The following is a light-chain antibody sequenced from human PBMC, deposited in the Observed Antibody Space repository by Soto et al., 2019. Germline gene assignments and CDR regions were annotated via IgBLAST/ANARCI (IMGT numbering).Light chain of an antibody. CDR2: GNS. V-gene: IGLV1-40*01. Sequence: QSALTQPPSVSGAPGQRVTIYCTGSSSNIGAGYDVHWYQQLPGTAPKLLIYGNSNRPSGVPDRFSGSKSGTSASLAITGLQAEDEADYYCQSYDSSLSGSKFGGGTKLTVL. CDR1: SSNIGAGYD. J-gene: IGLJ2*01. CDR3: QSYDSSLSGSK.